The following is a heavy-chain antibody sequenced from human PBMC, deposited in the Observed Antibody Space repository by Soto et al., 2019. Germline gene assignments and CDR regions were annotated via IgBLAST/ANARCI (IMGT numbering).Heavy chain of an antibody. CDR1: GGPLRQYGHF. J-gene: IGHJ5*01. CDR3: VKDHGGPPLNRFDS. Sequence: PSETLSLTCSVSGGPLRQYGHFWTWIRQRPGSGLEWIGYTYHTGVTYYSPSLQSRISISVDTSKNQFSLTLNSVTAADTAVYYCVKDHGGPPLNRFDSWGHGTMVTVSS. CDR2: TYHTGVT. V-gene: IGHV4-31*03. D-gene: IGHD3-16*01.